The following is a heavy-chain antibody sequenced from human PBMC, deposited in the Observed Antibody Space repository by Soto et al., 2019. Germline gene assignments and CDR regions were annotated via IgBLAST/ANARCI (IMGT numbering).Heavy chain of an antibody. Sequence: ELQLVESGGGLVEPGESLRLSCAASGFTFSRYYMNWVRQAPGKGLEWVSSISTTSTYTHYADSLKGRFTISRDNAKKLLYLQMDSLRAEDTAVYYCARDDGLSSTNVKAFDIWGQGTKVTVCS. CDR3: ARDDGLSSTNVKAFDI. V-gene: IGHV3-21*01. CDR2: ISTTSTYT. CDR1: GFTFSRYY. D-gene: IGHD2-2*01. J-gene: IGHJ3*02.